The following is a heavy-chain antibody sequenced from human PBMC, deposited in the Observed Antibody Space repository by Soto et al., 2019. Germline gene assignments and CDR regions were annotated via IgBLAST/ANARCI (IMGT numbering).Heavy chain of an antibody. D-gene: IGHD3-16*01. CDR2: ISYDGGNT. V-gene: IGHV3-30*18. CDR1: GFTFSSYG. CDR3: AKVMITFGGSRHGLDV. Sequence: GGSLRLSCAASGFTFSSYGIHWVRQTPGKGLEWVAFISYDGGNTFYADSVKGRFTISRDNSKNTLFLQMNSLRAEDTAVYYCAKVMITFGGSRHGLDVWGQGTTVTVSS. J-gene: IGHJ6*02.